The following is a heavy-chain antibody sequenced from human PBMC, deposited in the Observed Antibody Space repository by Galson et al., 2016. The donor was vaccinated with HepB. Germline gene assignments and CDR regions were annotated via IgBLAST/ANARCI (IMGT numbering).Heavy chain of an antibody. J-gene: IGHJ4*02. Sequence: SLRLSCAASGFTFSAYAMHWVRQAPGKGLEWLAVMSYDGNIKQYADSVKGRFTISRDNSKNTLYLYMNNLTAGDTAIYYCGKHGGFDYRGQGALVTVPS. D-gene: IGHD3-16*01. CDR3: GKHGGFDY. CDR2: MSYDGNIK. CDR1: GFTFSAYA. V-gene: IGHV3-30-3*01.